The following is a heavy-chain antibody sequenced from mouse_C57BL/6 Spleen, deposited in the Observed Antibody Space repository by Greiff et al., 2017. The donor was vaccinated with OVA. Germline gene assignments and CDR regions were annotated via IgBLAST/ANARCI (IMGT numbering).Heavy chain of an antibody. CDR1: GFTFSDYG. CDR3: ASGYYGSSYGWFAY. J-gene: IGHJ3*01. Sequence: EVQRVESGGGLVKPGGSLKLSCAASGFTFSDYGMHWVRQAPEKGLEWVAYISSGSSTIYYADTVTGRFTISRDNAKNTLFLQMTSLRSEDTAMYYCASGYYGSSYGWFAYWGQGTLVTVSA. D-gene: IGHD1-1*01. V-gene: IGHV5-17*01. CDR2: ISSGSSTI.